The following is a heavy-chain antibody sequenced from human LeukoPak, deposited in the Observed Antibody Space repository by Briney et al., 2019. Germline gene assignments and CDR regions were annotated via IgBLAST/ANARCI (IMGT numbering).Heavy chain of an antibody. D-gene: IGHD3-16*02. CDR1: GFTFSSYA. CDR2: ISYDGSNK. CDR3: ATASRLSYDTFDI. V-gene: IGHV3-30*04. Sequence: PGGSLRLSCAASGFTFSSYAMHWVRQAPGKGLEWVAVISYDGSNKYYADSVKGRFTISRDNSKNTLYLQMNSLRAEDTAVYYCATASRLSYDTFDIWGQGTVVTVSS. J-gene: IGHJ3*02.